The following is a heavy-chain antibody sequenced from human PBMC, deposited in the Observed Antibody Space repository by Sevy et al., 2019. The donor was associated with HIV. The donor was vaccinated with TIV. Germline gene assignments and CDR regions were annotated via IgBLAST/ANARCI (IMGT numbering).Heavy chain of an antibody. CDR3: ARDYS. V-gene: IGHV3-7*01. Sequence: GGSLRLSCGASGFIFNSYWMTWVRQAPGKGLEWVATIKQDGSEKYYVDSVKGRFTISRDNVKNSVHLQMSSRGVEDTAMYYCARDYSWGQGTQVTVSS. CDR2: IKQDGSEK. CDR1: GFIFNSYW. J-gene: IGHJ4*02.